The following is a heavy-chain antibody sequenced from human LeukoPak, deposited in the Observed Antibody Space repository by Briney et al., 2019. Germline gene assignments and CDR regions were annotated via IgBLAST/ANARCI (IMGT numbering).Heavy chain of an antibody. CDR2: ISYDGSNK. J-gene: IGHJ4*02. CDR3: AKSGGLAAAGLGY. CDR1: GFTFSSYG. Sequence: GGSLRLSCAASGFTFSSYGMHWVRQAPGKGLEWVAVISYDGSNKYYADSAKGRFTISRDNSKNTLYLQMNSLRTEDTAVYYCAKSGGLAAAGLGYWGQGTLVTVSS. V-gene: IGHV3-30*18. D-gene: IGHD6-13*01.